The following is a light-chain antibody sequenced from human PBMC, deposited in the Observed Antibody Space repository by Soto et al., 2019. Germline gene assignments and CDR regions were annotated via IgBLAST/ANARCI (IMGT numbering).Light chain of an antibody. CDR2: RDS. V-gene: IGLV3-9*01. J-gene: IGLJ1*01. Sequence: SSELTQPLSVSVALGQTARITCGGNNIGSKNVHWYQQKPGQAPVLVIYRDSNRPSGIPERFSGSNSGNTATLTISRAQAGDEADYYCQVWDSLYVFGPGTKLTVL. CDR3: QVWDSLYV. CDR1: NIGSKN.